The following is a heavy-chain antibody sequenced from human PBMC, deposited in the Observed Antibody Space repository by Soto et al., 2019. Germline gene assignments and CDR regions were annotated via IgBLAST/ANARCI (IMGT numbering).Heavy chain of an antibody. CDR1: GFTFSSYA. CDR3: AKDHSGGVIVVVVAAIPGWFDH. CDR2: ISGSGGST. Sequence: PGGSLRLSCAASGFTFSSYAMSWVRQAPGKGLEWVSAISGSGGSTYYADSVKGRFTISRDNSKNTLYLQMNSLRAEDTAVYYCAKDHSGGVIVVVVAAIPGWFDHWGQGTLVTVSS. D-gene: IGHD2-15*01. V-gene: IGHV3-23*01. J-gene: IGHJ5*02.